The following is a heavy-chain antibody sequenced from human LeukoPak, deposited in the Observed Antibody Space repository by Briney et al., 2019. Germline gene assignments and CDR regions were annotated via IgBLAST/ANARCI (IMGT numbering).Heavy chain of an antibody. V-gene: IGHV5-51*01. Sequence: GESLKISCKGSGYTFTTIWIGWVRQMPGKGLELMGIIYPGDSDTRYSPSLQGQVTISAEKSINIVYLQWSSLKASDTAMYYCARRSSSLSPFDYWGQGTLVTVSS. CDR1: GYTFTTIW. CDR3: ARRSSSLSPFDY. D-gene: IGHD2-2*01. J-gene: IGHJ4*02. CDR2: IYPGDSDT.